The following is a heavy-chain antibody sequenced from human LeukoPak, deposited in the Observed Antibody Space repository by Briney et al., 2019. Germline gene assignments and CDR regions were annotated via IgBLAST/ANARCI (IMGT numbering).Heavy chain of an antibody. CDR2: IYYSGST. J-gene: IGHJ4*02. D-gene: IGHD4-17*01. CDR1: GGSISSGDYY. CDR3: AIGTPTVTFDY. V-gene: IGHV4-30-4*01. Sequence: SETPSLTCTVSGGSISSGDYYWSWIRQPPGKGLEWIGYIYYSGSTYYNPSLKSRVTISVDTSKNQFSLKLSSVTAADTAVYYCAIGTPTVTFDYWGQGTLVTVSS.